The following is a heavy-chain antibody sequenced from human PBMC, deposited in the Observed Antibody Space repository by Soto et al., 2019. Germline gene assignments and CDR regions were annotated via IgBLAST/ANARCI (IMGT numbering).Heavy chain of an antibody. J-gene: IGHJ4*02. CDR1: GGTFSSYA. Sequence: QVQLVQSGAEVKKPGSLVKVSCKASGGTFSSYAISWVRQAPGQGLEWLGGIIPIFGTANYAQKFQGRVTITADESTSAAYMELSSLRSEDTAVYYCARDPADEYQLPSDYWGQGTLVTVSS. D-gene: IGHD2-2*01. V-gene: IGHV1-69*12. CDR3: ARDPADEYQLPSDY. CDR2: IIPIFGTA.